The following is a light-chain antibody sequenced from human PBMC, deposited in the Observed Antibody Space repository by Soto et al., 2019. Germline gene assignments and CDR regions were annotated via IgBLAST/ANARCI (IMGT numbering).Light chain of an antibody. CDR2: GNT. CDR3: QSYDSSLSGPFWV. J-gene: IGLJ3*02. V-gene: IGLV1-40*01. Sequence: QSVLTQPPSVSGAPGQRVTISCTGSNSNIGAGYDVHWYQQLPGTAPKLLIYGNTNRPSGVPDRFSGSKSGTSASLAITGLQAEDEADYYCQSYDSSLSGPFWVFGGGIKLTVL. CDR1: NSNIGAGYD.